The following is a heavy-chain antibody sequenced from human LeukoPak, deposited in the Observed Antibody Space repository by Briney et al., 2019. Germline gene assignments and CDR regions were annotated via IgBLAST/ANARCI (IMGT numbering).Heavy chain of an antibody. D-gene: IGHD2-15*01. J-gene: IGHJ6*02. CDR2: ISYDGSYK. Sequence: GGSLRLSCAASGFTFSSYAMHWVRQAPGKGLEWVAIISYDGSYKYYTDSVMGRFTTSRDNSKNTLYLQMHSLRVEDAAVYHCARVRSPYCSGGSCPAAYYYGMDVWGQGTTVTVSS. V-gene: IGHV3-30-3*01. CDR1: GFTFSSYA. CDR3: ARVRSPYCSGGSCPAAYYYGMDV.